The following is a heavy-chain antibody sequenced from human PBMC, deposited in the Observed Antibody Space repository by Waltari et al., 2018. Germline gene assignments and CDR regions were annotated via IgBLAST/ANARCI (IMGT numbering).Heavy chain of an antibody. CDR1: GFPFSSYA. V-gene: IGHV3-30-3*01. CDR2: ISYDGSNK. D-gene: IGHD6-19*01. CDR3: ARAPGIAVAAGY. J-gene: IGHJ4*02. Sequence: QVQLVESGGGVVQPGRSLRLSCAASGFPFSSYAMHWVRQAPGKGLEWVAVISYDGSNKYYADSVKGRFTISRDNSKNTLYLQMNSLRAEDTAVYYCARAPGIAVAAGYWGQGTLVTVSS.